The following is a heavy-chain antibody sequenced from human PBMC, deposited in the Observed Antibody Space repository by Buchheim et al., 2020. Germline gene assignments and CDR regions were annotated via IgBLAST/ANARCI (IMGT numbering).Heavy chain of an antibody. CDR2: IWYDGTNK. CDR1: GFTFSNYG. J-gene: IGHJ4*02. V-gene: IGHV3-33*01. Sequence: QVQLVESGGGVVQPGRSLRLSCAASGFTFSNYGMHWVRQAPGKGLEWVAVIWYDGTNKYYADSVKGRFTISRDHSKNTLYLQMNSLRAEDTAVYYCARDGVGWELLEYYFDFWGQGTL. D-gene: IGHD1-26*01. CDR3: ARDGVGWELLEYYFDF.